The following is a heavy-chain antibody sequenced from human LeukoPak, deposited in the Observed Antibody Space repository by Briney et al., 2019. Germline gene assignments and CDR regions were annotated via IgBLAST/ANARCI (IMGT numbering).Heavy chain of an antibody. V-gene: IGHV1-2*06. CDR2: INPNSGGT. J-gene: IGHJ4*02. CDR3: ARDIKGYSYGYGY. D-gene: IGHD5-18*01. CDR1: GYTFTGYY. Sequence: ASVKVSCKASGYTFTGYYMHWVRRAPGQGLEWMGRINPNSGGTNYAQKFQGRVTMTGDTSISTAYMELSRLRSDDTAVYYCARDIKGYSYGYGYWGQGTLVTVSS.